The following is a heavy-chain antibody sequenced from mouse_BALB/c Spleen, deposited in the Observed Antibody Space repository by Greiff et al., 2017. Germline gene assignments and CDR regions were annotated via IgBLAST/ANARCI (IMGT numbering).Heavy chain of an antibody. Sequence: EVMLVESGGGLVKPGGSLKLSCAASGFAFSSYDMSWVRQTPEKRLEWVAYISSGGGSTYYPDTVKGRFTISRDNAKNTLYLQMSSLKSEDTAMYYCARLGPFYAMDYWGQGTSVTVSS. CDR3: ARLGPFYAMDY. V-gene: IGHV5-12-1*01. CDR1: GFAFSSYD. CDR2: ISSGGGST. D-gene: IGHD4-1*01. J-gene: IGHJ4*01.